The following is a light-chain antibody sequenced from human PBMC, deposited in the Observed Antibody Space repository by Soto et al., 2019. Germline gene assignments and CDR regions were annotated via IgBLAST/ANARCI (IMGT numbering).Light chain of an antibody. CDR2: EVS. CDR1: SSDVGGYNY. V-gene: IGLV2-8*01. Sequence: QSALTQPPSASGSPGQSVTISCTGTSSDVGGYNYVSWYQQHPGKAPKLMIYEVSKRPSGVPDRFSGSKSGNTASLTVSGLQAEAEADYYCSSYAGSKVFGGGTKLTVL. J-gene: IGLJ2*01. CDR3: SSYAGSKV.